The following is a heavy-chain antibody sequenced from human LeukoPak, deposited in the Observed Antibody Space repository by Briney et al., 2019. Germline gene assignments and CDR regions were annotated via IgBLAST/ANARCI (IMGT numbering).Heavy chain of an antibody. Sequence: PGGSLRLSCAASGFTFSSYSMNWVRQAPGKGLEWVSSISSSSSYIYYADSVKGRFTISRDNAKNSLYLQMNSLRAEDTAVYYCAREARNQPAYSSPPGGYYYYMDVWGEGTTVTVSS. V-gene: IGHV3-21*01. CDR1: GFTFSSYS. CDR2: ISSSSSYI. J-gene: IGHJ6*03. CDR3: AREARNQPAYSSPPGGYYYYMDV. D-gene: IGHD6-13*01.